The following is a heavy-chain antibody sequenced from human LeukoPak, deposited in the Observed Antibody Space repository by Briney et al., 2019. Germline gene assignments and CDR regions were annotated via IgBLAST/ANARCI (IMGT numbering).Heavy chain of an antibody. CDR1: GGSISSYY. Sequence: KTSETLSLTCAGSGGSISSYYWSWIRQPPGKGLEWMGYIDYSGSTYYNPSLKSRVTISVDTSKNQFSLKLSSVTAADTAVYYCARDRPTRDEGGAFDIWGQGTMVTVSS. CDR2: IDYSGST. V-gene: IGHV4-59*12. CDR3: ARDRPTRDEGGAFDI. D-gene: IGHD5-24*01. J-gene: IGHJ3*02.